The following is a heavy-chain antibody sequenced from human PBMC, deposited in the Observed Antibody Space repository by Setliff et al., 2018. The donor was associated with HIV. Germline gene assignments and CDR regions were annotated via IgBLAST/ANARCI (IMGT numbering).Heavy chain of an antibody. CDR3: ARVPFNFDNVRCFDL. J-gene: IGHJ2*01. CDR1: GDSISTYC. CDR2: IYTSGST. D-gene: IGHD1-20*01. Sequence: SETLSLTCTVSGDSISTYCWIWIRQPPGKGLEWIGNIYTSGSTNYNPSLKSRVTISVDTSKNQFSLKLSSVTAADTAVFYCARVPFNFDNVRCFDLWGPGTLVTVSS. V-gene: IGHV4-4*09.